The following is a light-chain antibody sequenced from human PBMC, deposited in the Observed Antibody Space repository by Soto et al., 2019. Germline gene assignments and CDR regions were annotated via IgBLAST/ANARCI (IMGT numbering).Light chain of an antibody. Sequence: QSALPQPASVSGSPGQSITISCTGTSSDVGGYNLVSWYQQYPDKAPKLMIFDVNTRPSGVSNRFSGSKSGNTASLTISGLQAEDEADYYCSSYKSSSTLPDVFGTGTKVTVL. J-gene: IGLJ1*01. CDR1: SSDVGGYNL. CDR3: SSYKSSSTLPDV. V-gene: IGLV2-14*01. CDR2: DVN.